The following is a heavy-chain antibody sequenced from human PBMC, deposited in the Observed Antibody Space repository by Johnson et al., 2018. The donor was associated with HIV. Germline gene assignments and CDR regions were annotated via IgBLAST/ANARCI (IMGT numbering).Heavy chain of an antibody. CDR2: IRYDGSNK. Sequence: QVQLVESGGGLVKPGGSLRLSCAASGFTFSSYGMHWVRQAPGKGLEWVAFIRYDGSNKYYADSVKGRFTISRDNAKNSLYLQMNSLRAEDTAVYYCARDLRGAFDIWGQGTLVTVSS. CDR1: GFTFSSYG. CDR3: ARDLRGAFDI. D-gene: IGHD4-17*01. J-gene: IGHJ3*02. V-gene: IGHV3-30*02.